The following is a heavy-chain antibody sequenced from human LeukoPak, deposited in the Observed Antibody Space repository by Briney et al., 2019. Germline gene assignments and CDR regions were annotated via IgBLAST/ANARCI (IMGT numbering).Heavy chain of an antibody. V-gene: IGHV4-4*07. CDR3: ARESRRFLDQTDINWFDP. CDR2: IYTSGST. D-gene: IGHD2-2*01. J-gene: IGHJ5*02. CDR1: GGSISSYY. Sequence: SETLSLTCTVSGGSISSYYWSWIRQPAGKGLEWIGRIYTSGSTYYNPSLKSRVTISVDTSKNQFSLKLSSVTAADTAVYYCARESRRFLDQTDINWFDPWGQGTLVTVPS.